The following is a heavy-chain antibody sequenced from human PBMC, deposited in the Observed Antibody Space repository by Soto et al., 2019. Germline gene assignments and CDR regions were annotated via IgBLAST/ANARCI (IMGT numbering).Heavy chain of an antibody. D-gene: IGHD6-6*01. CDR3: AGGIAARPLGY. CDR1: GGSISSGGYS. Sequence: PSETLSLTCAVSGGSISSGGYSWSWIRQPPGKGQEWIGYIYHSGSTYYNPSLKSRVTISVDRSKNQFSLKLSSVTAADTAVYYCAGGIAARPLGYWGQGTLVTVSS. V-gene: IGHV4-30-2*01. CDR2: IYHSGST. J-gene: IGHJ4*02.